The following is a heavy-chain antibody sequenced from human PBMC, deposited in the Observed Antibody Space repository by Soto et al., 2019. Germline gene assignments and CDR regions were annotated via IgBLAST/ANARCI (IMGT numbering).Heavy chain of an antibody. Sequence: PGGSLRLSCAASGFTFTRYSINWVRQAPGKGLDXVSXXSXXTXXXXXGXXXKGRFTISRDNAKNSLYLETNSLRAEDTAVYYCARESEDLTSNFDYWGQGTLVTASS. CDR1: GFTFTRYS. J-gene: IGHJ4*02. CDR3: ARESEDLTSNFDY. V-gene: IGHV3-21*06. CDR2: XSXXTXXX.